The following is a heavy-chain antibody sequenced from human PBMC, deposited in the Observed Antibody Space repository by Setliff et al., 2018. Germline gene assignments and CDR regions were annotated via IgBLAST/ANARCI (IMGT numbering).Heavy chain of an antibody. CDR2: MNPKSGTT. CDR3: ARQVSGLDF. D-gene: IGHD1-26*01. CDR1: GYTFSDHD. Sequence: GASVKVSCKASGYTFSDHDINWVRQAPGQGLEWMGWMNPKSGTTGYAPKFQGRVTMTRSTSLSTAYMELTSLKSEDTAVYFCARQVSGLDFWGQGTLVTVSS. J-gene: IGHJ4*02. V-gene: IGHV1-8*02.